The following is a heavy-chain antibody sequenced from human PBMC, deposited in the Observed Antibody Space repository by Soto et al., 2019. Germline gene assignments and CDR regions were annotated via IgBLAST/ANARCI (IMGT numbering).Heavy chain of an antibody. J-gene: IGHJ6*02. CDR2: IYYSGRS. CDR1: GGSISNADYY. D-gene: IGHD5-12*01. CDR3: ARAIVVTVGGMDV. Sequence: QVQLQESGPGLVKPSQTLSLTCTVSGGSISNADYYWSWVRQPPGKGLEWIGYIYYSGRSFFNPSLKSRVTMSKDTSKNQFSLRLTSVTAAYTAVYYCARAIVVTVGGMDVWGRGTTVTVSS. V-gene: IGHV4-30-4*01.